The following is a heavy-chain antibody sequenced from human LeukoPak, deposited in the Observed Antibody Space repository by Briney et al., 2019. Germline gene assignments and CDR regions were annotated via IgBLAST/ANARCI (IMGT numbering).Heavy chain of an antibody. V-gene: IGHV4-4*07. D-gene: IGHD3-16*01. J-gene: IGHJ6*03. CDR2: IYTSGST. Sequence: SETLSLTCTVSGGSISSYYWSWIRQPAGKGLEWIGRIYTSGSTNYNPSLKSRVTMSVGTSKNQFSLKLSSVTAADTAVYYCARDRSAYHVSDYYYYMDVWGKGTTVTVSS. CDR1: GGSISSYY. CDR3: ARDRSAYHVSDYYYYMDV.